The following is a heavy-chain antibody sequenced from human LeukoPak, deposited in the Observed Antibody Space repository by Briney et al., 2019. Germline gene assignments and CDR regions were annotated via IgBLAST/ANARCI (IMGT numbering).Heavy chain of an antibody. CDR2: ISGSGGST. CDR3: AKDYGVNTYYDFWSGSTPSWFDP. V-gene: IGHV3-23*01. D-gene: IGHD3-3*01. J-gene: IGHJ5*02. CDR1: GLTFSRYA. Sequence: GGSLRLSCAVSGLTFSRYAMSWVRQAPGKGLEWVSAISGSGGSTYYADSVKGRFTISRDNSKNTLYLQMNSLRAEDTAVYYCAKDYGVNTYYDFWSGSTPSWFDPWGQGTLVTVSS.